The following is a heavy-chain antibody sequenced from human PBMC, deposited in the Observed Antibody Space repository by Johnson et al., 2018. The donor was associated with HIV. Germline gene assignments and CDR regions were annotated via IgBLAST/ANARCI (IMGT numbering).Heavy chain of an antibody. V-gene: IGHV3-20*04. CDR3: ARDPLYGDSAEDAFDI. CDR2: INWNGGST. J-gene: IGHJ3*02. CDR1: GFTFDDYG. Sequence: VQLMESGGGVVRPGGSMRLSCAASGFTFDDYGMSWVRQALGKGLEWVSGINWNGGSTGYADSVKGRFTISRDNAKNSLYLQMNSLRAEDTALYYCARDPLYGDSAEDAFDIWGQGTMVTVSS. D-gene: IGHD4-17*01.